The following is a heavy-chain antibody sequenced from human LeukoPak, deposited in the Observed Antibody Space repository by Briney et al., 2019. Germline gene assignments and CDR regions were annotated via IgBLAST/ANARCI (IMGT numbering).Heavy chain of an antibody. V-gene: IGHV1-69*04. CDR3: ARDSETYYYGSGSYFFDY. D-gene: IGHD3-10*01. CDR1: GGTFSSYA. CDR2: IIPILGIA. Sequence: GASVKVSCKASGGTFSSYAISWVRQAPGQGLEWMGRIIPILGIANYAQKFQGRVTITADKSTSTAYMELSSLRSEDTAVYYCARDSETYYYGSGSYFFDYWGQGTLVTVSS. J-gene: IGHJ4*02.